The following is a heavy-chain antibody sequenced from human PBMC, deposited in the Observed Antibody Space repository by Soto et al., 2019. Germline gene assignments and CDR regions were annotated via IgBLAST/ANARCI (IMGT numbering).Heavy chain of an antibody. D-gene: IGHD4-17*01. Sequence: PWGSLRLSCSASGFSFSRYGMHWCRQAPGKGMEWVAVITFDGYKQHYLDSVKGRFSISRDNSKNTLYLQMNSLRAEDTAVYYCVKGKGDYGDPFDYWGQGTLVTV. CDR3: VKGKGDYGDPFDY. CDR1: GFSFSRYG. V-gene: IGHV3-30*18. J-gene: IGHJ4*02. CDR2: ITFDGYKQ.